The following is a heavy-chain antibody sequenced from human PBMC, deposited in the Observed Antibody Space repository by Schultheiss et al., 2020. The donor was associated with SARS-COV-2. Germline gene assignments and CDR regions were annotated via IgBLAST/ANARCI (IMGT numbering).Heavy chain of an antibody. CDR2: ISWNSGSI. D-gene: IGHD2-15*01. V-gene: IGHV3-9*01. J-gene: IGHJ6*02. Sequence: GGSLRLSCAASRFTFDDYAMHWVRQAPGKGLEWVSGISWNSGSIGYADSVKGRFTISRDNAKNSLYLQMNSLRAEDTAVYYCAKDLCYCSGGNCYQISGMDVWGQGTTVTVSS. CDR1: RFTFDDYA. CDR3: AKDLCYCSGGNCYQISGMDV.